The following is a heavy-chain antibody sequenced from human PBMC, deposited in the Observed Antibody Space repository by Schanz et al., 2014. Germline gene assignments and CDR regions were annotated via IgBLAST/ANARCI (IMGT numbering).Heavy chain of an antibody. J-gene: IGHJ4*02. Sequence: EVQLLESGGGLVQPGGSLRLSCAASGFTFSSYAMSWVRQAPGKGLEWVSGISGSGASTYYADSVKGRFTISRDNSNKTVELQMNSLRAEDTALYYCVRDELLWFGEVLSLDYWGQGTLXTVSS. D-gene: IGHD3-10*01. CDR1: GFTFSSYA. CDR3: VRDELLWFGEVLSLDY. CDR2: ISGSGAST. V-gene: IGHV3-23*01.